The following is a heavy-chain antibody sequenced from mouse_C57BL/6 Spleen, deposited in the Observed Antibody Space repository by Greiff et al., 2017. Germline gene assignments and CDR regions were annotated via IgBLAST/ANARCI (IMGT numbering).Heavy chain of an antibody. V-gene: IGHV14-4*01. CDR2: IDPENGDT. CDR3: TTGTTVVAPYAMDY. CDR1: GFNIKDDY. D-gene: IGHD1-1*01. Sequence: VQLQQSGAELVRSGASVKLSCTASGFNIKDDYMHWVKQRPEQGLEWIGWIDPENGDTEYASKFQGKATITADTSSNTAYLQLSSLTSEDTAVYYCTTGTTVVAPYAMDYWGQGTSVTVSS. J-gene: IGHJ4*01.